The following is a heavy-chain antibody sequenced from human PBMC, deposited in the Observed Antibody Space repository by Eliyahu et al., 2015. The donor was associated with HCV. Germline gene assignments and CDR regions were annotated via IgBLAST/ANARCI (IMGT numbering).Heavy chain of an antibody. CDR1: GDSISSFY. D-gene: IGHD2/OR15-2a*01. V-gene: IGHV4-59*01. J-gene: IGHJ6*02. CDR2: ISHSGIT. Sequence: QVQLQESGPGLVXPSETLSLTCTVSGDSISSFYWSWVRQTPGKGLEWIGYISHSGITNYNPSLKSRVSMSVDTSKNQFSLKVTSVTAADTGVYYCAREGARGVYAMDVWGRGTTVTVSS. CDR3: AREGARGVYAMDV.